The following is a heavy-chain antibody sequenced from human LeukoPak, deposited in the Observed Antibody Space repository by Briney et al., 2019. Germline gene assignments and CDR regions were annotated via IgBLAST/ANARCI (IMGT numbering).Heavy chain of an antibody. CDR1: VYTFTAYY. Sequence: ASVKVSCKASVYTFTAYYVHWVRQAPGQGLEWMGWINPNIGGTNYAQKFQGRVTMTRDTSISTAYMELSRLRSDDTAVYYCARGYCSGGSCYSVENWFDPWGQGTLVTVSS. D-gene: IGHD2-15*01. CDR2: INPNIGGT. V-gene: IGHV1-2*02. J-gene: IGHJ5*02. CDR3: ARGYCSGGSCYSVENWFDP.